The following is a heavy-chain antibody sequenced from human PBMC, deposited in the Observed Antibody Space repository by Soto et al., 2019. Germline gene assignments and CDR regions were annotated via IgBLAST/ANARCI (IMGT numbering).Heavy chain of an antibody. J-gene: IGHJ4*02. CDR1: GYTFTSYG. CDR3: ARSVYPYGSGSYYPSNY. CDR2: ISAYNGNT. D-gene: IGHD3-10*01. V-gene: IGHV1-18*04. Sequence: ASVKVSCKASGYTFTSYGISWLRQSPGQGLEWMGWISAYNGNTNYAQKLQGRVTMTTDTSTSTAYMELRSLRSDDTAVYYCARSVYPYGSGSYYPSNYWGQGTLVTVSS.